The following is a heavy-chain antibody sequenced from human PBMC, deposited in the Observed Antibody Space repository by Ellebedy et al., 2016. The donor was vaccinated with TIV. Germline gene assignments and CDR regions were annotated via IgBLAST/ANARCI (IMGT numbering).Heavy chain of an antibody. J-gene: IGHJ4*02. V-gene: IGHV4-39*01. D-gene: IGHD2-8*01. CDR2: IYYSGST. CDR3: ARTFSPHCSSGVCYMAYYFDY. CDR1: GGSISSNNSS. Sequence: GSLRLSCTVSGGSISSNNSSWGWIRQPPGKGLEWIGSIYYSGSTYYNPSLKSRVSISVDTSKNQFSLKLSSVTAADTAVYYCARTFSPHCSSGVCYMAYYFDYWGQGTLVTVSS.